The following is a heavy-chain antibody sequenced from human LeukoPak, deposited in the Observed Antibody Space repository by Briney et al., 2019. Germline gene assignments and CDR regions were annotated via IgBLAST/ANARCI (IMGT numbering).Heavy chain of an antibody. V-gene: IGHV3-15*01. CDR2: IKSKTDGGTT. CDR3: TTDSNYYDSSGNLYFDY. D-gene: IGHD3-22*01. CDR1: GFTFSNAW. Sequence: GGSLRLSCAASGFTFSNAWVSCVRQAPGKGLEWVGRIKSKTDGGTTDYAAPVKGRFTISRDDSKNTLYLQMNSLKTEDTAVYYCTTDSNYYDSSGNLYFDYWGPRTLVTVSS. J-gene: IGHJ4*02.